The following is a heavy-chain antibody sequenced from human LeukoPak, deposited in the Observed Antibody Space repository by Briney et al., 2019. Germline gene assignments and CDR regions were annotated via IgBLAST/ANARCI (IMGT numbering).Heavy chain of an antibody. Sequence: GGSLRLSCAASGFTFSSYAMHWVRQAPGKGLEWVAVISYDGSNKYYADSVKGRFTISRDNSKNTLYLQMNSLRAEDTAVYYCARGGVPAAPILANYYYYGMDVWGQGTTVTVSS. D-gene: IGHD2-2*01. V-gene: IGHV3-30-3*01. J-gene: IGHJ6*02. CDR3: ARGGVPAAPILANYYYYGMDV. CDR2: ISYDGSNK. CDR1: GFTFSSYA.